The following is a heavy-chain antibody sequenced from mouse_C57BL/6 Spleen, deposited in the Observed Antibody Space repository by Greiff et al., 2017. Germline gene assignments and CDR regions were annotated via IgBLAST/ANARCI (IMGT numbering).Heavy chain of an antibody. CDR3: ADCYGSSPWFAY. CDR1: GYAFSSSW. CDR2: IYPGDGDT. D-gene: IGHD1-1*01. Sequence: QVQLQQSGPELVKPGASVKISCKASGYAFSSSWMNWVKQRPGKGLEWIGRIYPGDGDTNYNGKFKGKATLTADKSSSTAYVQLSSLTSEDSAVYFCADCYGSSPWFAYWGQGTLVTVSA. V-gene: IGHV1-82*01. J-gene: IGHJ3*01.